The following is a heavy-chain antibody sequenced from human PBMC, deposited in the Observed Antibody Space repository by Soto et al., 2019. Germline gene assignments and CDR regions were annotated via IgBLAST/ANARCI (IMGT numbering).Heavy chain of an antibody. CDR1: GASISSFN. CDR3: ARDRGEYTSSWFWCFSH. CDR2: LNIAGTI. J-gene: IGHJ1*01. V-gene: IGHV4-4*07. Sequence: SETLSLTCSVSGASISSFNWNWVRQPAGKGPEWVGRLNIAGTINYNPSLKSRITMSMDTSKNQISLHLRSVTAADTAIYYCARDRGEYTSSWFWCFSHWGHGTLVTVSS. D-gene: IGHD6-13*01.